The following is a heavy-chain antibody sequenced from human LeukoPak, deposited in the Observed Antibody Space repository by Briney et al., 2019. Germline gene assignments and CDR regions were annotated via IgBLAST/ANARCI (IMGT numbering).Heavy chain of an antibody. CDR2: INSDGSST. CDR1: GFTFSSYW. D-gene: IGHD1-26*01. J-gene: IGHJ4*02. Sequence: PGGSLRLSCAASGFTFSSYWMHWVRQAPGKGLAWVSRINSDGSSTSYADSVKGRFTISRDNAKNTLYLQMNSLRAEDTAVYYCASYSGSYYGFDYWGQGTLVTVSS. CDR3: ASYSGSYYGFDY. V-gene: IGHV3-74*01.